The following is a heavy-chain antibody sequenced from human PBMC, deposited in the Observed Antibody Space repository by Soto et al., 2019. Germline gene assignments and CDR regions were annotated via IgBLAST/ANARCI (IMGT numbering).Heavy chain of an antibody. J-gene: IGHJ6*02. V-gene: IGHV4-59*04. CDR2: IYYSGST. D-gene: IGHD2-2*01. CDR3: ARELGYCSSTSCYPINYYYYGMDV. Sequence: SETLSLTCTVSGGSISSYCWSWIRQPPGKGLEWIGYIYYSGSTYYNPSLKSRVTISVDTSKNQFSLKLSSVTAADTAVYYCARELGYCSSTSCYPINYYYYGMDVWGQGTTVTVSS. CDR1: GGSISSYC.